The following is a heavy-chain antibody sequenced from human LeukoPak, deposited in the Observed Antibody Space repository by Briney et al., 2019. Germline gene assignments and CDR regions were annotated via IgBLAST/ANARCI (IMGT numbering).Heavy chain of an antibody. CDR3: AKDSRRVSGWYYFDY. J-gene: IGHJ4*02. D-gene: IGHD6-19*01. CDR1: RFSFSNYA. Sequence: GGSLRLSCAASRFSFSNYAMSWVRQAPGKGLEWVSAIVDSGDRAYCADSVKGRLTISRDNSQHTLYMQMNSVRAEDTALYYCAKDSRRVSGWYYFDYWGQGTLVTVSS. CDR2: IVDSGDRA. V-gene: IGHV3-23*01.